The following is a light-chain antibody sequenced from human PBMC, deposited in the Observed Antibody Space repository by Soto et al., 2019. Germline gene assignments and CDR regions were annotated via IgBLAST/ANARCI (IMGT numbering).Light chain of an antibody. J-gene: IGKJ4*02. Sequence: DIQMTQSPSSLSASVGDRVTITCQASQDISNYLNWYQQKPGKAPKLLIYDASNLETGVPTRFRGSASGTDYTFTISSLHPEDIATYYGQQYDNPPFTFGGGPKVEIK. CDR2: DAS. V-gene: IGKV1-33*01. CDR1: QDISNY. CDR3: QQYDNPPFT.